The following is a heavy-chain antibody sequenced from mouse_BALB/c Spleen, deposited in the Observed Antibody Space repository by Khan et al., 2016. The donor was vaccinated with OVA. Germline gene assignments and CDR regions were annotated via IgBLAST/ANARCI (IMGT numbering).Heavy chain of an antibody. J-gene: IGHJ2*01. D-gene: IGHD2-1*01. CDR1: GYSFTNYI. CDR2: INTYIGEP. CDR3: ARGNRDFDY. Sequence: IQLVQSGPELKEPGETVKISCKASGYSFTNYIMNWVKQAPGKGLKWMGWINTYIGEPIYSDDFKGRFAFSLETSASTAYLQINNLKNEDPYTYFCARGNRDFDYWGQGTTLTVSS. V-gene: IGHV9-3-1*01.